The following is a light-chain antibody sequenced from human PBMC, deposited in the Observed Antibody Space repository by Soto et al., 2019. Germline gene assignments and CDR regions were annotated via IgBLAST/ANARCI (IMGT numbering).Light chain of an antibody. CDR1: QSVSSNS. J-gene: IGKJ1*01. CDR2: GAS. Sequence: EIVLTQSPGTLSFSPGERATLSCRASQSVSSNSLAWYQQIPGQAPRLLIYGASSRATGIPDRFSGSGSGTDFTLTISRLEPEDFAVYYCQQYGSSPETFGQGTKVDIK. V-gene: IGKV3-20*01. CDR3: QQYGSSPET.